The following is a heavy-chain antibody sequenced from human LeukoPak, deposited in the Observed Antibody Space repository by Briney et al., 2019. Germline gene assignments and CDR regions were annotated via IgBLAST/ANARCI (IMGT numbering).Heavy chain of an antibody. Sequence: SGGSLRLSCTASGFTFSNLWMGWVRQAPGKGLEWVANIKQDETEKFYLGSVKGRFTISKDNAKNSLYLQMNSLRAEDTALYHCARNNGMDVWGQGTTVIVSS. V-gene: IGHV3-7*03. CDR1: GFTFSNLW. CDR3: ARNNGMDV. CDR2: IKQDETEK. J-gene: IGHJ6*02.